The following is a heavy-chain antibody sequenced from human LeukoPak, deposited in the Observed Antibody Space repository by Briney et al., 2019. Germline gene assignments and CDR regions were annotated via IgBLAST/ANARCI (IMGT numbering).Heavy chain of an antibody. CDR1: GGSISSYY. CDR2: IYYSGST. CDR3: ARVVWGSYRYAN. V-gene: IGHV4-59*01. J-gene: IGHJ4*02. D-gene: IGHD3-16*02. Sequence: SETLSLTCTVSGGSISSYYWSWIRQPPGKGLEWIGYIYYSGSTNYNPSLKSRVTISVDTSKNQFSLKLSSVTAADTAVYYSARVVWGSYRYANWGQGTLVTVSS.